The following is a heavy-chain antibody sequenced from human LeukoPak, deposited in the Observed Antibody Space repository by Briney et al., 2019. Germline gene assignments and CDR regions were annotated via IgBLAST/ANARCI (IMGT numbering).Heavy chain of an antibody. Sequence: GASVKVSCKASGGTFSSYAISWVRQAPGQGLEWMGGIIPIFGTANYAQKFQGRVTITADESTSTAYMELSSLRSGDSAVYYCARDVGPRQLDCWGQGTLVTVSS. CDR2: IIPIFGTA. CDR3: ARDVGPRQLDC. CDR1: GGTFSSYA. J-gene: IGHJ4*02. V-gene: IGHV1-69*13. D-gene: IGHD1-26*01.